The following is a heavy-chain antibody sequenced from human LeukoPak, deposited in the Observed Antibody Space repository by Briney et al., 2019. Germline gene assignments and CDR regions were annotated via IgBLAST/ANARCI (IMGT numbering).Heavy chain of an antibody. CDR2: INHSGST. Sequence: SETLSLTCAVYGGSFSGYYWSWIRQPPGKGLEWIGEINHSGSTNYNPSLKSRVTISVDTSKNQFSLKLSSVTAADTAVHYCASVVVAATPYYFDYWGQGTLVTVSS. V-gene: IGHV4-34*01. CDR3: ASVVVAATPYYFDY. D-gene: IGHD2-15*01. J-gene: IGHJ4*02. CDR1: GGSFSGYY.